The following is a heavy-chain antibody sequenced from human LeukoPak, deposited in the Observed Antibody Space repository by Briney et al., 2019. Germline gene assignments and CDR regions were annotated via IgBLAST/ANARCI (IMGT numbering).Heavy chain of an antibody. CDR2: IYYSGST. D-gene: IGHD4-11*01. Sequence: PSETLSLTCTVSGGSISSYYWSWIRQPPGKGLEWIGYIYYSGSTNYNPSLKSRVTISVDTSKNQFSLKLSSVTAADTAVYYCATPSYHDYSNYRYGAGDYYYYMDVWGKGTTVTVSS. CDR3: ATPSYHDYSNYRYGAGDYYYYMDV. CDR1: GGSISSYY. J-gene: IGHJ6*03. V-gene: IGHV4-59*12.